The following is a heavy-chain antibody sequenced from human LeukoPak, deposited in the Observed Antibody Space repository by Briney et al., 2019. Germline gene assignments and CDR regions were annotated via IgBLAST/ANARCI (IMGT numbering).Heavy chain of an antibody. V-gene: IGHV3-49*04. CDR3: TRDPPGDIVVVPAATLLYGMDV. CDR2: IRSKAYGGTT. Sequence: GGSLRLSCAVSGFTFSDHYMDWVRQAPGKGLEWVGFIRSKAYGGTTEYAASVKGRFTISRDDSKSIAYLQMNSLKTEDTAVYYCTRDPPGDIVVVPAATLLYGMDVWGQGTTVTVSS. J-gene: IGHJ6*02. D-gene: IGHD2-2*01. CDR1: GFTFSDHY.